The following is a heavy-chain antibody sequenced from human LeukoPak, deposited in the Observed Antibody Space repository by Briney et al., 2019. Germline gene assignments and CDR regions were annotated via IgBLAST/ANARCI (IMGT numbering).Heavy chain of an antibody. J-gene: IGHJ4*02. CDR1: GGSFSSYY. Sequence: SETPSLTCTVSGGSFSSYYWNWIRQPPGKGLEWIGYIYYSGSTNYNPSLKSRVTISVDTSKNQFSLKLSSVTAADTAVYYCARVAAAGTGFDYWGQGTLVTVPS. CDR3: ARVAAAGTGFDY. V-gene: IGHV4-59*01. CDR2: IYYSGST. D-gene: IGHD6-13*01.